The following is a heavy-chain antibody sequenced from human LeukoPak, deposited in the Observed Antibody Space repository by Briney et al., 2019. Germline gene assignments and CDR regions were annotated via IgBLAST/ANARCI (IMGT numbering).Heavy chain of an antibody. D-gene: IGHD3/OR15-3a*01. CDR1: GFTFSSYW. Sequence: GGSLRLSCAASGFTFSSYWMHWVDQAPGKELVWVSRINSDGSSTSYADSVKGRFTISRDNAKNTLYLQMNSLRAEDTAVYYCARDRGYDFGTDYWGQGTLVTVSS. V-gene: IGHV3-74*01. CDR2: INSDGSST. CDR3: ARDRGYDFGTDY. J-gene: IGHJ4*02.